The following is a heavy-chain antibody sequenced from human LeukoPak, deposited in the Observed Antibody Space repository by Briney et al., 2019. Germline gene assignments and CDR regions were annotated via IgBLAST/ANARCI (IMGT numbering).Heavy chain of an antibody. CDR3: AKEGGFQLPIDS. J-gene: IGHJ4*02. D-gene: IGHD2-2*01. Sequence: PGGSLRLSCVASGFTFTNYGMGWVRQAPGKGLEWVSAISGTGGRTYYAGSAKGRLTISKDDSKNTLYLQMNSLRAEDTAVYYCAKEGGFQLPIDSWGQGTLVTVSS. CDR2: ISGTGGRT. V-gene: IGHV3-23*01. CDR1: GFTFTNYG.